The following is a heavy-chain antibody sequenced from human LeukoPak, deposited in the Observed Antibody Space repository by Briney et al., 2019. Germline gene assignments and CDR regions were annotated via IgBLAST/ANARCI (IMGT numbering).Heavy chain of an antibody. D-gene: IGHD3-9*01. CDR3: ARVRYFDSTVDY. CDR1: GYTFTGYY. V-gene: IGHV1-2*02. Sequence: ASVKVSCKASGYTFTGYYIHWVRQAPGQGLEWMGWINPNTGGTNYAQKFQGRVTMTRDTSTSTAYMELSRLRSDDTAIYYCARVRYFDSTVDYWGREPWSPSPQ. J-gene: IGHJ4*02. CDR2: INPNTGGT.